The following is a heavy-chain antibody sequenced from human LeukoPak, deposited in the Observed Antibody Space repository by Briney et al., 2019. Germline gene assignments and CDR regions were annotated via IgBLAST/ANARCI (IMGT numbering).Heavy chain of an antibody. CDR1: GGTFSSYA. D-gene: IGHD2-2*01. CDR2: IIPIFGTA. J-gene: IGHJ5*02. CDR3: AREVRDPSRWFDP. Sequence: SVKVSCKASGGTFSSYAISWVRQAPGQGLEWMGGIIPIFGTANYAQKFQGRVTMTTDTSTSTAYMELRSLRSDDTAVYYCAREVRDPSRWFDPWGQGTLVTVSS. V-gene: IGHV1-69*05.